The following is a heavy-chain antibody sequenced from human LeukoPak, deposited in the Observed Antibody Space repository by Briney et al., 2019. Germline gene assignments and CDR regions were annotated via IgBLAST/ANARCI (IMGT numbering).Heavy chain of an antibody. J-gene: IGHJ3*02. Sequence: SQTLSLTCSVSGGSISSDTFYWRWIRQPAGKGLEWIGHIYSSGSGSTYYNPSLRSRVTISVDTSKNQFSLELSSVTAADTAMYYCTRVLWSGYFGHAFDIWGQGTTVTVSS. CDR3: TRVLWSGYFGHAFDI. V-gene: IGHV4-61*09. D-gene: IGHD3-3*01. CDR2: IYSSGSGST. CDR1: GGSISSDTFY.